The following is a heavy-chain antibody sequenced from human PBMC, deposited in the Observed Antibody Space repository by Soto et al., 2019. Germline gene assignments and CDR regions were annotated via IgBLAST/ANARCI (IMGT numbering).Heavy chain of an antibody. CDR3: ARVGYSYAIDY. J-gene: IGHJ4*02. CDR2: IWYDGSNK. D-gene: IGHD5-18*01. Sequence: GSLRLSCAASGFTFSSYGMHWVRQAPGKGLEWVAVIWYDGSNKYYADSVKGRFTISRDNSKNTLYLQMNSLRAEDTAVYYCARVGYSYAIDYRGQGTLVTVSS. V-gene: IGHV3-33*01. CDR1: GFTFSSYG.